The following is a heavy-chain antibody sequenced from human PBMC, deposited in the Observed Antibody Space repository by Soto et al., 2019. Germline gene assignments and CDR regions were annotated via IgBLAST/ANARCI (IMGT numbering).Heavy chain of an antibody. CDR1: GFTFRSHW. CDR3: VRDVDGDLDY. J-gene: IGHJ4*02. D-gene: IGHD3-10*01. CDR2: INSDGSSA. Sequence: PGGSLRLSCVASGFTFRSHWMHWVRQSPGKGLVWVSQINSDGSSANYVDSVKGRFTISRDNAKNSVFIQMNSLRAEDTAVYYCVRDVDGDLDYWGQGTLVTVSS. V-gene: IGHV3-74*01.